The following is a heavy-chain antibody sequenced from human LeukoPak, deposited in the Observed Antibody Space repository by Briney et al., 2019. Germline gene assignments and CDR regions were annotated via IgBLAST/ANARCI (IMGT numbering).Heavy chain of an antibody. Sequence: PSETLSLTCTVSGGSISSYYWSWIRQPPGKGLEWIGYIYYSGSTNYNPSLKSRATISVDTSKNQFSLKLSSVTAADTAVYYCARVRGIAARQFDYWGQGTLVTVSS. V-gene: IGHV4-59*01. CDR3: ARVRGIAARQFDY. J-gene: IGHJ4*02. CDR1: GGSISSYY. CDR2: IYYSGST. D-gene: IGHD6-6*01.